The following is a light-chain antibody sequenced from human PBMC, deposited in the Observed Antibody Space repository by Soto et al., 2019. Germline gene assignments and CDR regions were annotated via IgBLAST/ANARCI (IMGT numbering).Light chain of an antibody. V-gene: IGLV1-40*01. CDR2: GHN. CDR1: YSNIGAGYE. Sequence: QSVLTQPPSVSGAPGQRVTISCTGSYSNIGAGYEVHWYQQIPGTAPKLLISGHNNRPSGVPDRFFGSKSGTSASLTISGLQAEDEADYYCCSYAGMYYFVLFGGGTQLTVL. CDR3: CSYAGMYYFVL. J-gene: IGLJ7*01.